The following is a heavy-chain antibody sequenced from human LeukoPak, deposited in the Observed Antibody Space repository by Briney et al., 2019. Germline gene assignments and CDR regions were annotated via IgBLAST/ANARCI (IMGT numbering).Heavy chain of an antibody. D-gene: IGHD6-19*01. Sequence: GRSLRLSCAASGFTFSSYGMHWVRQAPGKGLEWVALISYDGSDEYYADSVKGRFTISRDNSKNTLYVQMNSLRAEDTAVYYCAKDSEYGSGWNSFVWGQGTLVTVSS. CDR2: ISYDGSDE. J-gene: IGHJ4*02. CDR3: AKDSEYGSGWNSFV. CDR1: GFTFSSYG. V-gene: IGHV3-30*18.